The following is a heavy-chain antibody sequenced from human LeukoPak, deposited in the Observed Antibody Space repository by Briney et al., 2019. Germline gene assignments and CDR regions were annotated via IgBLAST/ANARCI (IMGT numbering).Heavy chain of an antibody. CDR3: ARHGTISSESYFDY. J-gene: IGHJ4*02. CDR1: GGSVSSYY. Sequence: PETLSLTCSVSGGSVSSYYWSWIRQSPGKGLEWIGYIHNSGRTNYNPSLKSRVTGFVDTSKNQVSLRLSSVTAADTAVYYCARHGTISSESYFDYWGQGALVAVSS. CDR2: IHNSGRT. V-gene: IGHV4-59*08. D-gene: IGHD1-14*01.